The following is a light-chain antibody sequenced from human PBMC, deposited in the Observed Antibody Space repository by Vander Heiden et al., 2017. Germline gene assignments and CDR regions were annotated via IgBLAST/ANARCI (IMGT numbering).Light chain of an antibody. Sequence: AIQLTQSPSSLSASVGDRVTITCRPSQGISSALAWYQQKPGKAPKLLIYDASRLESGVPSRFSGSGYETDFTLTISSLQPEDFATYYCQQFNSYPLSTFGQGTKVEIK. CDR3: QQFNSYPLST. CDR1: QGISSA. CDR2: DAS. V-gene: IGKV1-13*02. J-gene: IGKJ1*01.